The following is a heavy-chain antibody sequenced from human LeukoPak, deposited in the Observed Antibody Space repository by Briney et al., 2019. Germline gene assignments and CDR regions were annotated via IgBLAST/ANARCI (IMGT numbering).Heavy chain of an antibody. D-gene: IGHD3-9*01. CDR3: AKDLGLLRYFDWLLDY. Sequence: GGSLRLSCAASGFTFSSYGMHWVRQAPGKGLEWVSVIWYDGSNKYYADSVNGRFTISRDNSKNTLYLQMNSLRAEATAVYYCAKDLGLLRYFDWLLDYWGQGTLVTVSS. V-gene: IGHV3-33*06. CDR1: GFTFSSYG. J-gene: IGHJ4*02. CDR2: IWYDGSNK.